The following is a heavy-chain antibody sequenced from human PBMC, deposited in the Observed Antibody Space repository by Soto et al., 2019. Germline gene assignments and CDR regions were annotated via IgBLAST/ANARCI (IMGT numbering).Heavy chain of an antibody. CDR1: GFPFTSYG. CDR3: VGGQYYFDY. V-gene: IGHV3-30*03. D-gene: IGHD3-10*01. J-gene: IGHJ4*02. Sequence: QVQLVESGGGVVQPGRSLRLSCVASGFPFTSYGMHWVREAPGKGLEWVAVISYDGSNKYYADSVKGRFTISRDNSKNTLYLQMNSLRPEDTALYYCVGGQYYFDYRGQRTLVTVSS. CDR2: ISYDGSNK.